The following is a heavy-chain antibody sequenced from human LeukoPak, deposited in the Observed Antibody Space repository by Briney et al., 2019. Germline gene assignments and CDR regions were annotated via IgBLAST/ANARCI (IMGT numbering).Heavy chain of an antibody. CDR1: GLTFSSYP. Sequence: GGSLRPSCVVSGLTFSSYPMSWVRQAPGKGLEWVSGISASGGDTWYPDSVKGRFTISRDNSKNTLFLQMNSLRVEDTAIYYCAKDAAGPEYWGQGTRVTVSS. V-gene: IGHV3-23*01. D-gene: IGHD6-13*01. CDR3: AKDAAGPEY. J-gene: IGHJ4*02. CDR2: ISASGGDT.